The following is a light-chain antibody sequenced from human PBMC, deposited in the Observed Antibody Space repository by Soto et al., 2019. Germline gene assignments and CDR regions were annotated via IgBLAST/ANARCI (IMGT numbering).Light chain of an antibody. CDR3: GTWDSSPSHAV. J-gene: IGLJ7*01. CDR1: SSNIGNNY. CDR2: DNN. Sequence: QSVLTQPPSVSAAPGQKVTISCSGSSSNIGNNYVSWYQQLPGTAPKLLIYDNNKRPSGIPDRFSGSKSGTSATLGITGLQTGDEADYYCGTWDSSPSHAVFGGGTQLTVL. V-gene: IGLV1-51*01.